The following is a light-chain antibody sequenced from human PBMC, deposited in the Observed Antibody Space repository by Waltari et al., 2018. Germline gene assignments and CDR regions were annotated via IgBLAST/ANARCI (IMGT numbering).Light chain of an antibody. CDR1: SSDFGGYNY. CDR2: EVS. V-gene: IGLV2-14*01. Sequence: QFALTQPASVSGSPGQSITISCTGTSSDFGGYNYVSWYQHHPGKAPKPIIYEVSNRPSGVSNRFSGSKSGNTASLTISGLQAEDEADYYCSSYTSNSRVFGAGTKLTVL. J-gene: IGLJ3*02. CDR3: SSYTSNSRV.